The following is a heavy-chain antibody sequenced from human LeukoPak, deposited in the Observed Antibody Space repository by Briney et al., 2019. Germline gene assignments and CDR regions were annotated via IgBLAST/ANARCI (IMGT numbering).Heavy chain of an antibody. J-gene: IGHJ4*02. Sequence: GESLKISCKASGYKFTNYWIGWVRQMPGKGLEWMTIVYPGDSETRYSPSFQGQVTISADKSIGTMYLQWSSLKASDTAMYYCARALRTGQGDYVPVLWGQGTLVIVSP. D-gene: IGHD4-17*01. V-gene: IGHV5-51*01. CDR2: VYPGDSET. CDR1: GYKFTNYW. CDR3: ARALRTGQGDYVPVL.